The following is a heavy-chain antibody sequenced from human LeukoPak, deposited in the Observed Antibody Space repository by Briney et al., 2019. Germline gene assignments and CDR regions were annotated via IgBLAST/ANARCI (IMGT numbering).Heavy chain of an antibody. CDR2: ISGSGGST. Sequence: GGSLRLSCAASGFTFSSYAMSWVRQAPGKGLEWVSAISGSGGSTYYADSVKGRFTISRHNSKNTLYLQMNSLRAEDTAVYYCARVGRAAGYFDYWGQGTLVTVSS. CDR3: ARVGRAAGYFDY. CDR1: GFTFSSYA. D-gene: IGHD6-13*01. V-gene: IGHV3-23*01. J-gene: IGHJ4*02.